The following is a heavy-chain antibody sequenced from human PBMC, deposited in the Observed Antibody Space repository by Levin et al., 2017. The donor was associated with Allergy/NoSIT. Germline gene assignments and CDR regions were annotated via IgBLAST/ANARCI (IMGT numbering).Heavy chain of an antibody. D-gene: IGHD6-13*01. CDR1: GGTFSSYT. CDR2: IIPILGIA. V-gene: IGHV1-69*04. Sequence: GASVKVSCKASGGTFSSYTISWVRQAPGQGLEWMGRIIPILGIANYAQKFQGRVTITADKSTSTAYMELSSLRSEDTAVYYCARESTTGTAMVMSGIAAAFPYYDGMDVWGQGTTVTVSS. CDR3: ARESTTGTAMVMSGIAAAFPYYDGMDV. J-gene: IGHJ6*02.